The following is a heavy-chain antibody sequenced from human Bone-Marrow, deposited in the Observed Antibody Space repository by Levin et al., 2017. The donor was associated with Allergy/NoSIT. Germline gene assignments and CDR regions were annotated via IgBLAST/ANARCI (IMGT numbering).Heavy chain of an antibody. Sequence: SETLSLTCTVSGGSISSGSYYWSWIRQPAGKGLEWIGRIYTSGSTNYNPSLKSRVTISVDTSKNQFSLKLSSVTAADTAVYYCARGEFRSGYSSGGSFDYWGQGTLVTVSS. V-gene: IGHV4-61*02. CDR1: GGSISSGSYY. D-gene: IGHD6-19*01. CDR2: IYTSGST. CDR3: ARGEFRSGYSSGGSFDY. J-gene: IGHJ4*02.